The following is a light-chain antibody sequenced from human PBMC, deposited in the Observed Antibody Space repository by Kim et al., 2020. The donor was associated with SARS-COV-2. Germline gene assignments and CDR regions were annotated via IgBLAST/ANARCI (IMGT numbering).Light chain of an antibody. V-gene: IGLV2-8*01. J-gene: IGLJ3*02. CDR1: SSAVAAYAS. CDR3: SSYAGSNTWV. CDR2: QGT. Sequence: GQSVAIPCPGTSSAVAAYASVSWYQHHPGKAPKLMIFQGTKRPSGVPDRFSGSKSGNAASLTVSGLQTDDEADYYCSSYAGSNTWVFGGGTQLTVL.